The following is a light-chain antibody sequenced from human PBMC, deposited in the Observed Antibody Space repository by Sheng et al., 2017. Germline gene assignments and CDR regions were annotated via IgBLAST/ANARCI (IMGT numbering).Light chain of an antibody. CDR1: HSVSSN. V-gene: IGKV3-20*01. Sequence: EIVLTQSPAILSLSPGERATLSCRASHSVSSNLAWYQQKPGQAPRLLIYGASNRGAGIPARFSGSGSGTDFTLTITRLEPEDFGVYYCQQYASSPWTFGQGTKVEIK. CDR3: QQYASSPWT. J-gene: IGKJ1*01. CDR2: GAS.